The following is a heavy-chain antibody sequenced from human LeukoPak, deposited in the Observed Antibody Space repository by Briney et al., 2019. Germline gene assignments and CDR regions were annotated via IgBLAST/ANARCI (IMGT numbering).Heavy chain of an antibody. J-gene: IGHJ4*02. D-gene: IGHD3-10*01. V-gene: IGHV3-53*01. CDR3: ARDAYRYENDGFFDN. CDR1: GFTVSSDY. CDR2: IYSGGNT. Sequence: GGSLRLSCAASGFTVSSDYMAWVRQAPGKGLDWVSIIYSGGNTYYADSVKGRFTISRDNSKNILYLQMTNLRAEDTAVYYCARDAYRYENDGFFDNWGQGTLVTVSS.